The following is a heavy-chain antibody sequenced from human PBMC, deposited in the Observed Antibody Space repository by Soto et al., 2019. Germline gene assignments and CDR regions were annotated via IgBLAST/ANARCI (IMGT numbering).Heavy chain of an antibody. Sequence: EVQLVESGGGLVQPGGSLRLSCAASGFTFSSYEMNWIRQAPGKGLEWLAHMAGSGGAIYYADSVKGRFTISRDDAQNSLYLQLNSLRAEDTALYSCARSSGAYRPFDSWGQGTLVSVSS. J-gene: IGHJ4*02. D-gene: IGHD2-15*01. CDR2: MAGSGGAI. CDR1: GFTFSSYE. CDR3: ARSSGAYRPFDS. V-gene: IGHV3-48*03.